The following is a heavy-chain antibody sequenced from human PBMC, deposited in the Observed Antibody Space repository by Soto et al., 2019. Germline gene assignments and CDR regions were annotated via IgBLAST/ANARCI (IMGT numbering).Heavy chain of an antibody. Sequence: GTISYSGTTYYNPSLKSRVTISVDTSKNQFSLRLSSVTATDTAVFFCARGSLTVPTPEGKFDYWRHGTLVAVSS. CDR2: ISYSGTT. CDR3: ARGSLTVPTPEGKFDY. D-gene: IGHD4-17*01. J-gene: IGHJ4*01. V-gene: IGHV4-30-4*05.